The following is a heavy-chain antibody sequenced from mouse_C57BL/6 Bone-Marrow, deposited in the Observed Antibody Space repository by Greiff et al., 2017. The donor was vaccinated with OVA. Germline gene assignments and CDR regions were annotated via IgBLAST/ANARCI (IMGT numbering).Heavy chain of an antibody. CDR3: ARPEEDDGDWFAC. Sequence: QVQLQQPGAELVKPGASVKLSCKASGYTFTTYPIEWMKQTHGKSLEWIGIFHPYNDDTKYNEKFKGKATLTVDKSSSTVYLERSRLTSDGSAVYYCARPEEDDGDWFACWGRGTVVTVSA. J-gene: IGHJ3*01. CDR2: FHPYNDDT. CDR1: GYTFTTYP. V-gene: IGHV1-47*01. D-gene: IGHD2-12*01.